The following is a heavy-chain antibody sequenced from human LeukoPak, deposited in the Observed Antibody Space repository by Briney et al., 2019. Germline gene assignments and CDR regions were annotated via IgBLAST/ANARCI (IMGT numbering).Heavy chain of an antibody. CDR3: ARGGISFAY. CDR1: GFTFTSYE. J-gene: IGHJ4*02. CDR2: ISSSANTI. Sequence: GGSLRLSCGASGFTFTSYEMNWVRQAPGKGLEGIAYISSSANTIHYADYVKGRFTISRDNTKKSVCVQMNSLRVEDTAVYYCARGGISFAYWGEGTLVTVSS. V-gene: IGHV3-48*03.